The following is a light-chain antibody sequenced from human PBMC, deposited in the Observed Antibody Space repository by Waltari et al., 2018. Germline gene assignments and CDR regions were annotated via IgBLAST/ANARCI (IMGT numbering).Light chain of an antibody. J-gene: IGLJ3*02. CDR2: VNSDGSH. CDR1: SGHITNV. Sequence: QLVLTQPPSASASLGASVKLTCTLSSGHITNVIAWHQQQPGKGPRFLMKVNSDGSHRKGDDIPDRFSGSGSGPERYLTISSLQSEDEADYYCETGGHGTWVFGGGTKLTVL. CDR3: ETGGHGTWV. V-gene: IGLV4-69*01.